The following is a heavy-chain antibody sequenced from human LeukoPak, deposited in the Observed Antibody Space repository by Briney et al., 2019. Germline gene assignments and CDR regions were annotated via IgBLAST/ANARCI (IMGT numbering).Heavy chain of an antibody. CDR1: GYTFTNYD. CDR2: MNPNNGNT. Sequence: ASVNVSCKASGYTFTNYDINWVRQATGQGLEWMGYMNPNNGNTGYAQRFQGRVTLTRDTSISTAYMELNSLKSDDTAVYYCASGTGDSFDMWGQGTMVTVSS. V-gene: IGHV1-8*01. J-gene: IGHJ3*02. CDR3: ASGTGDSFDM. D-gene: IGHD3-16*01.